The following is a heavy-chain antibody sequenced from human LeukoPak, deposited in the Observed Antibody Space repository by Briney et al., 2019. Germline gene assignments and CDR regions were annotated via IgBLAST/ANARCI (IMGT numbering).Heavy chain of an antibody. D-gene: IGHD3-22*01. Sequence: ASVTVSCKASGYTFTNYYMHWVRQPPGQGLELMGCMNPNSCGTNYSQKFHDRVTMTRGTSINTAFLELSRLRCEDTAVYYCARESYYENSGYSPLDYWGQGTQVTVSS. CDR2: MNPNSCGT. CDR3: ARESYYENSGYSPLDY. V-gene: IGHV1-2*02. J-gene: IGHJ4*02. CDR1: GYTFTNYY.